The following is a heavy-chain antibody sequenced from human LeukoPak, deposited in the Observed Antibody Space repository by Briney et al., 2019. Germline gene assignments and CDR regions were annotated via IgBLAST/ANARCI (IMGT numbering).Heavy chain of an antibody. CDR3: AKDPAYYYDSSGYYQPYFDY. J-gene: IGHJ4*02. CDR2: ISGSGGST. D-gene: IGHD3-22*01. V-gene: IGHV3-23*01. CDR1: GFTFSSYA. Sequence: GGSLRLSCAASGFTFSSYAMSWVRQAPGKGLEWVSAISGSGGSTYYADSVKGRFTISRDNPKNTLYLQMNSLRAEDTAVYYCAKDPAYYYDSSGYYQPYFDYWGQGTLVTVSS.